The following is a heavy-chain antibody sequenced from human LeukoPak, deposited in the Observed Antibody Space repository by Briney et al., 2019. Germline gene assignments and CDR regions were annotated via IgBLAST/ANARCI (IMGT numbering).Heavy chain of an antibody. V-gene: IGHV4-34*01. CDR2: INHSGST. CDR1: GGSFSGYY. D-gene: IGHD2-2*02. CDR3: ARKDIVVVPAAIRGGSYYYYYYMDV. J-gene: IGHJ6*03. Sequence: PSETLSLTCAVYGGSFSGYYWSWIRQPPGKGLEWIGEINHSGSTNYNPSLKSRVTISADTSKNQFSLKLSSVTAADTAVYYCARKDIVVVPAAIRGGSYYYYYYMDVWGKGTTVTVSS.